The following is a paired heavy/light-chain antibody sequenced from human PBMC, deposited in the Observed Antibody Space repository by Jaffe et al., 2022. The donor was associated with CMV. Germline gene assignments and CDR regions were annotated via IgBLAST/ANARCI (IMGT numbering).Light chain of an antibody. CDR1: SSDVGGSNY. CDR3: TSYTSSSKV. V-gene: IGLV2-14*03. CDR2: DVN. J-gene: IGLJ1*01. Sequence: QSALTQPASVSGSPGQSITISCTGTSSDVGGSNYVSWYQQHPGKAPKLIIYDVNNRPSGVSDRFSGSKSGNTASLTISGLQAEDEADYYCTSYTSSSKVFGTGTKVIVL.
Heavy chain of an antibody. CDR2: ISSSSSYI. CDR3: ARDSLDSSGYFFDY. D-gene: IGHD3-22*01. Sequence: EVQLVESGGGLVKPGGSLRLSCAASGFTFSTYSMNWVRQAPGKGLEWVSSISSSSSYIFYADSVKGRFTISRDNAKNSLYLQMNSLRAEDTAVYYCARDSLDSSGYFFDYWGQGTLVTVSS. J-gene: IGHJ4*02. CDR1: GFTFSTYS. V-gene: IGHV3-21*06.